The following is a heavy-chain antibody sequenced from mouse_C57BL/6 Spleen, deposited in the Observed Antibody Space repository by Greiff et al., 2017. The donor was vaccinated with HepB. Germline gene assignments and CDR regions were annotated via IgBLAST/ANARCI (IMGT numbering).Heavy chain of an antibody. CDR2: IHPNSGST. CDR3: ARKMGGPTAQAFAY. V-gene: IGHV1-64*01. CDR1: GYTFTSYW. D-gene: IGHD3-2*02. J-gene: IGHJ3*01. Sequence: VQLQQPGAELVKPGASVKLSCKASGYTFTSYWMHWVKQRPGQGLEWIGMIHPNSGSTNYNEKFKSKATLTVDKSSSTAYMQLSSLTSEDSAVYYCARKMGGPTAQAFAYWGQGTLVTVSA.